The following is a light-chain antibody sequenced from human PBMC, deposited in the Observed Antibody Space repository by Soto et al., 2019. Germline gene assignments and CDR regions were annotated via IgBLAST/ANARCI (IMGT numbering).Light chain of an antibody. CDR1: SSDVGRYNY. CDR2: EVR. CDR3: TSYTSSSTYV. Sequence: QSALTQPASVSGSPGQSITISCTGTSSDVGRYNYVSWYQQYPGKAPYLMIYEVRNRPSGVADRFSGSKSGNTDSLTISGLQAEDAAAYYCTSYTSSSTYVFGTGTKLTVL. J-gene: IGLJ1*01. V-gene: IGLV2-14*01.